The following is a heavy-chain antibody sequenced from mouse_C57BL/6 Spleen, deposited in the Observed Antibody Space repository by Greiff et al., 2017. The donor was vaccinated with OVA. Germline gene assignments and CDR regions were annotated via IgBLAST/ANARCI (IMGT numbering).Heavy chain of an antibody. CDR2: IDPSDSYP. J-gene: IGHJ2*01. V-gene: IGHV1-50*01. D-gene: IGHD4-1*01. CDR3: ARSLGRNY. Sequence: QVQLQQPGAELVKPGASVKLSCKASGYTFTSYWMQWVKQRPGQGLEWIGEIDPSDSYPNYNQKFKGKATLTVDTSSSTAYMQLSSLTSEDSAVYYCARSLGRNYWGQGTTLTVSS. CDR1: GYTFTSYW.